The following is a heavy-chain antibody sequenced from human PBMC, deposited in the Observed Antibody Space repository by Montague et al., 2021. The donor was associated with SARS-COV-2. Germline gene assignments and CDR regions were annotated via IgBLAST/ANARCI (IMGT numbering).Heavy chain of an antibody. CDR3: AHLIRYYDIFTGIPFDY. V-gene: IGHV2-5*01. D-gene: IGHD3-9*01. J-gene: IGHJ4*02. CDR2: IYSNDDK. Sequence: PALVKPTQTLTLTCTFSGFSLSTPNMGVGWIRQPPGKALEWLALIYSNDDKRYSPSLQSRLTITKDTSKNQVVLSLTNVDPVDTATYYCAHLIRYYDIFTGIPFDYWGQGTQVTVSS. CDR1: GFSLSTPNMG.